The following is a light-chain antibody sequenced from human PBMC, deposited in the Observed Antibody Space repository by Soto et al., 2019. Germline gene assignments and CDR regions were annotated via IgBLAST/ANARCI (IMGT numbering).Light chain of an antibody. J-gene: IGKJ1*01. Sequence: DIPMTQSPSSLSASVGDRGTITCRASQGISNYLAWYQQKPGQVPKLLIYAASTLQSGVPSRFSGSGSGTDFTLTISSLQPEDVATYYCQKYNSARWTFGQGTKVEIK. V-gene: IGKV1-27*01. CDR3: QKYNSARWT. CDR2: AAS. CDR1: QGISNY.